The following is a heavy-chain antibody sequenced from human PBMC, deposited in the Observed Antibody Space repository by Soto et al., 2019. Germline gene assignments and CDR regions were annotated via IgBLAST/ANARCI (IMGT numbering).Heavy chain of an antibody. Sequence: EVQLVESGGDVVQPGGYQRLSCAASGFTFEDYTIHWVRQAPGKALEWVSLISWDGGTTYYTHSVKGRFTISRDNSKNSLYLQMNSLRPEDTALYYCAKDGSQKDDDGNWLGSWGQGTLVTVSS. CDR1: GFTFEDYT. CDR3: AKDGSQKDDDGNWLGS. J-gene: IGHJ5*01. D-gene: IGHD3-16*01. V-gene: IGHV3-43*01. CDR2: ISWDGGTT.